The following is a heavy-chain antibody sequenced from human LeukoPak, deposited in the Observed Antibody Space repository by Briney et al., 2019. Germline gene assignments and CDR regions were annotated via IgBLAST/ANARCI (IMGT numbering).Heavy chain of an antibody. CDR3: ARARDGYNYWPNYYYYYYMDV. CDR1: GYTFTSYA. V-gene: IGHV7-4-1*02. CDR2: INTNTGNP. D-gene: IGHD5-24*01. J-gene: IGHJ6*03. Sequence: GASVKVSCKASGYTFTSYAMNWVRQAPGQGLEWMGWINTNTGNPTYAQGFTGRFVFSLDTSVSTAYLQISSLKAEDTAVYYCARARDGYNYWPNYYYYYYMDVWGKGTTVTVSS.